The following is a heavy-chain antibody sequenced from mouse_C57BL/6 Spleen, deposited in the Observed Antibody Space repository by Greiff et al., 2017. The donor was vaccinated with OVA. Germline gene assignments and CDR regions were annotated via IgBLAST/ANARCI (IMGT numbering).Heavy chain of an antibody. V-gene: IGHV1-69*01. J-gene: IGHJ1*03. Sequence: VQLQQPGAELVMPGASVKLSCKASGYTFTSYWMHWVKQRPGQGLEWIGEVDPSDSYPNSNQKFKGKSTLTVDKSSSTSYMQLSSLTSEDSAVYYCARRAYYSKSYWYFDVWGTGTTVTVSS. D-gene: IGHD2-5*01. CDR1: GYTFTSYW. CDR2: VDPSDSYP. CDR3: ARRAYYSKSYWYFDV.